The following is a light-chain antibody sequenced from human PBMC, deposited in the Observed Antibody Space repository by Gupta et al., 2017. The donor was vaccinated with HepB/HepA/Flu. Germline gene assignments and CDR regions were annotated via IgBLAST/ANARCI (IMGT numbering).Light chain of an antibody. CDR1: SSNIGTNF. J-gene: IGLJ3*02. CDR3: VAWDDTLVGWV. V-gene: IGLV1-47*01. Sequence: QSVLTQPPSVSGTPGQRVVISCSGSSSNIGTNFVYWYQHLPGAAPRPLIYRSNQRPSVVPERFSGSKSGTSASLAIGGLRAEDEADYYCVAWDDTLVGWVFGGGTRLTVL. CDR2: RSN.